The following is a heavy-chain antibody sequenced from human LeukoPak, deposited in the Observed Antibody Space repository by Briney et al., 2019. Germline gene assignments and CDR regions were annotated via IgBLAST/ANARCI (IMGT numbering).Heavy chain of an antibody. D-gene: IGHD6-6*01. Sequence: SETLSLTCTVSGGSITRYYWTWIRQPPGKGLEWIGYIYYSGSTNYNPSLKSRVTMSVDTAKNQVSLKLSSVTAADTAVYYCARSSIAAPPDYWGQGTLVTVSS. J-gene: IGHJ4*02. CDR2: IYYSGST. CDR1: GGSITRYY. V-gene: IGHV4-59*01. CDR3: ARSSIAAPPDY.